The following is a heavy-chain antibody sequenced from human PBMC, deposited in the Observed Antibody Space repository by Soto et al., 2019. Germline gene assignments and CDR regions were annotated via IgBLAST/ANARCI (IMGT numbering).Heavy chain of an antibody. CDR2: IIPIFETP. D-gene: IGHD3-10*01. V-gene: IGHV1-69*12. CDR1: GDSFTRTP. CDR3: ARGGDGMDV. J-gene: IGHJ6*02. Sequence: QVLLVQAGPEAKKPGSSVKVSCKASGDSFTRTPLSWVRQAPGRGLEWMGGIIPIFETPYPARKCQGRLTITADESTTTVHMELSSLRSDDTAIYYCARGGDGMDVWGLGTTVTVSS.